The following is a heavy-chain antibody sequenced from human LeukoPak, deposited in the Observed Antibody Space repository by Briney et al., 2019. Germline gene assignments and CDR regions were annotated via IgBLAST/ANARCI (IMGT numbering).Heavy chain of an antibody. V-gene: IGHV3-15*07. Sequence: GGSLRLSCAASGFTFSNAWMNWVRQAPGKGLEWVGRIKSKTDGGTTDYAAPVKGRFTISRDDSKNTLYLQMNSLRTEDTAVYYCTTEAYYDFWSGYSNFDYWGQGTLVTVSS. CDR1: GFTFSNAW. D-gene: IGHD3-3*01. J-gene: IGHJ4*02. CDR2: IKSKTDGGTT. CDR3: TTEAYYDFWSGYSNFDY.